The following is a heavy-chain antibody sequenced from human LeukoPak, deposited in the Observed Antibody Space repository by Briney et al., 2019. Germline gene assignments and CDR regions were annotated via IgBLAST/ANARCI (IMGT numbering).Heavy chain of an antibody. CDR1: GGSIYSHH. Sequence: SETLSLTCTVSGGSIYSHHWSWIRQPPGKGLEWIGYIYTSGSTNYNPSLKSRVTISVDTSKNQFSLKLSSVTAADTAVYYCARRLLWFGEPHDAFDIWGQGTMVTVSS. D-gene: IGHD3-10*01. V-gene: IGHV4-4*09. J-gene: IGHJ3*02. CDR3: ARRLLWFGEPHDAFDI. CDR2: IYTSGST.